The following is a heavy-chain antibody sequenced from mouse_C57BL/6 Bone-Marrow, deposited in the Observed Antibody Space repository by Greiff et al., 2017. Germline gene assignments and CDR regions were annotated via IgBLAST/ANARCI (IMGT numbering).Heavy chain of an antibody. V-gene: IGHV1-64*01. D-gene: IGHD1-1*01. CDR1: GYTFTSYW. Sequence: QVQLQQPGAELVKPGASVKLSCKASGYTFTSYWMHWVKQRPGQGLEWIGMIHPNSGSTNYNEKFKSKATLTVDKSSSTAYMQLSSRTSEDAAVYYYARPHNDGSSYPYAMDYWGQGTSVTVSS. CDR2: IHPNSGST. J-gene: IGHJ4*01. CDR3: ARPHNDGSSYPYAMDY.